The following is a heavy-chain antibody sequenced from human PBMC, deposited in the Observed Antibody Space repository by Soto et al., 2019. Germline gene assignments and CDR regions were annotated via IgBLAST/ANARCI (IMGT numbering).Heavy chain of an antibody. CDR1: GFTFSTYA. D-gene: IGHD1-1*01. CDR3: ATQDFRGPTGTT. Sequence: GGSLRLSCAASGFTFSTYAVGWVRQAPGKGLEWVSLINYGGDTTYYADPVKGRFTISRDNSKNTLYLQVNSLRAEDTAVYYCATQDFRGPTGTTWGQGTLVTVSS. V-gene: IGHV3-23*01. CDR2: INYGGDTT. J-gene: IGHJ4*02.